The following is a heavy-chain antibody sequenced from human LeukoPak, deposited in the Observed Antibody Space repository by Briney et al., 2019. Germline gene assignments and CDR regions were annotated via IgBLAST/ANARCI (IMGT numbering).Heavy chain of an antibody. J-gene: IGHJ4*02. CDR1: GFTFSSYA. CDR3: AKDSYSKGDY. CDR2: ISYDGSNK. Sequence: PGGSLRLSCAASGFTFSSYAMPWVRQAPGKGLEWVAVISYDGSNKYYADSVKGRFTTSRDNAKNSLYLQMNSLRAEDTAVYYCAKDSYSKGDYWGQGVLVTVSS. D-gene: IGHD6-13*01. V-gene: IGHV3-30-3*01.